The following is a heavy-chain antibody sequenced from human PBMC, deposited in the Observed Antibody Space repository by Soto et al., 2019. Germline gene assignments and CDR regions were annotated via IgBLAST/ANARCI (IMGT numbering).Heavy chain of an antibody. CDR1: GYTFTSYY. CDR2: INPSGGST. V-gene: IGHV1-46*01. D-gene: IGHD3-10*01. CDR3: ARGHGSGSYFYYYGMDV. Sequence: AASVKVSCKASGYTFTSYYMHWVRQAPGQGLEWMGIINPSGGSTSYALKFQGRVTMTRDTSTSTVYMELSSLRSEDTAVYYCARGHGSGSYFYYYGMDVWGQGTTVTVS. J-gene: IGHJ6*02.